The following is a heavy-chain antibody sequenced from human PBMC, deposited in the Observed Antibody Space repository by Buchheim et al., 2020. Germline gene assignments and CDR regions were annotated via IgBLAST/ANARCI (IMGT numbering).Heavy chain of an antibody. CDR2: INHSGST. J-gene: IGHJ6*02. Sequence: QVQLQQWGAGLLKPSETLSLTCAVYGGSFSGYYWSWIRQPPGKGLEWIGEINHSGSTNYNPSLKSRVTISVDTSKNQCSLKLSSVTAADTAVYYCARDHRIAVAGHYYYYGMDVWGQGTT. D-gene: IGHD6-19*01. V-gene: IGHV4-34*01. CDR3: ARDHRIAVAGHYYYYGMDV. CDR1: GGSFSGYY.